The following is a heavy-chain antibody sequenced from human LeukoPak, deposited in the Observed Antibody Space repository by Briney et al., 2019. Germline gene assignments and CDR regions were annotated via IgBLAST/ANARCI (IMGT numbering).Heavy chain of an antibody. Sequence: GGSLRLSCAASVFTFSAFATNCVRQAPGEGVEWVSLISNRGGSTHSADSVRGRFIISRDNSNNTLYLQMNSLRAEDTAVYFCAKARLYCSSGTCSEHPDVYNGMDVWGQGTTVTVSS. D-gene: IGHD2-15*01. J-gene: IGHJ6*02. CDR3: AKARLYCSSGTCSEHPDVYNGMDV. CDR1: VFTFSAFA. CDR2: ISNRGGST. V-gene: IGHV3-23*01.